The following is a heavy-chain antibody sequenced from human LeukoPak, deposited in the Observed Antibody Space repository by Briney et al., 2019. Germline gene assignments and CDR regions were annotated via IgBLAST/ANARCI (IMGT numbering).Heavy chain of an antibody. V-gene: IGHV3-23*01. CDR3: AKGSGHTAAGTDYFDY. J-gene: IGHJ4*02. Sequence: GGSLRLSCAASGFTFSSYAMSWVRQAPGKGLEWVSAISGSGGSTYYADSVKGRFTISRDNSKNTLYLQMNSLRAEDTAVYYCAKGSGHTAAGTDYFDYWGQGTLVTVSS. CDR1: GFTFSSYA. CDR2: ISGSGGST. D-gene: IGHD6-13*01.